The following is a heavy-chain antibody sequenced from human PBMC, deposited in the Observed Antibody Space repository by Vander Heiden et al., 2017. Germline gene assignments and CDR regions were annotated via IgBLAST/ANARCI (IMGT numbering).Heavy chain of an antibody. J-gene: IGHJ4*02. D-gene: IGHD2-8*01. CDR1: GYTFTRYY. V-gene: IGHV1-46*01. CDR2: LNPSGGST. Sequence: QVQLVQSGAEVKKPGASVKGSCKASGYTFTRYYLHWVRQAPGQGLEWMGILNPSGGSTSYAQKFQGRVTMTRDTSTSTVYMELSSLRSEDTAVYYCARDRLYCTNGVCSHYFDYWGQGTLVTVSS. CDR3: ARDRLYCTNGVCSHYFDY.